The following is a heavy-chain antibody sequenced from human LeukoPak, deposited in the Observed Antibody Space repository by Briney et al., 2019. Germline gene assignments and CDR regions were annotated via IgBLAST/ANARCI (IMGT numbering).Heavy chain of an antibody. CDR3: ARDSAVYDSSGSFLHAFDI. Sequence: ASVKVSCKSSGYTFTNYLLHWVRQAPGQGLEWVGRIAPSVDTTNYAQKFRDRVTMTRDTSTSTVYMELSSLRSEDTAVYYCARDSAVYDSSGSFLHAFDIWGQGTMVTVSS. CDR1: GYTFTNYL. CDR2: IAPSVDTT. V-gene: IGHV1-46*01. D-gene: IGHD3-22*01. J-gene: IGHJ3*02.